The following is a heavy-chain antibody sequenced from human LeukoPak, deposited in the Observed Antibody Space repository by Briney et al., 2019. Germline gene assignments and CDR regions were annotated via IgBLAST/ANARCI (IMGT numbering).Heavy chain of an antibody. J-gene: IGHJ4*02. V-gene: IGHV4-30-4*01. CDR3: ARVEVRIFNHDYGDYNSHWSHFDY. Sequence: SETLSLTCTVAGGTISSGDYYWSWIRQPPGXXXXXXXXXXXXXXXXYNPSIKSRVTISVDTSKNQFALKLSSETAADTAVYYCARVEVRIFNHDYGDYNSHWSHFDYWGQGTLVTVSS. D-gene: IGHD4-17*01. CDR1: GGTISSGDYY. CDR2: XXXXXXX.